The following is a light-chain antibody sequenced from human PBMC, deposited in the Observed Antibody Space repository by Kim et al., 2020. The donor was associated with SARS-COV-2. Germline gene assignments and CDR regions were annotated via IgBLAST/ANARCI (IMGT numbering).Light chain of an antibody. V-gene: IGKV1-5*01. J-gene: IGKJ4*01. CDR3: QQYESVSSA. CDR1: QSISRR. CDR2: DAS. Sequence: DIQMTQSPSTLSASVGDRVTISCRASQSISRRLAWYQQKSGRAPSLLMYDASSLESGVPSRFSGSGTGTEFTLTISSLQPDDFATYYCQQYESVSSAFGGGTKVDIK.